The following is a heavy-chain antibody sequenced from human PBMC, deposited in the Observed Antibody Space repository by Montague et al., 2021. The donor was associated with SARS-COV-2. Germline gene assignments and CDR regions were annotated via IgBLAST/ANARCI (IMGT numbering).Heavy chain of an antibody. CDR3: ATDPDDYSYYGAFDY. D-gene: IGHD4-11*01. V-gene: IGHV3-23*01. Sequence: SLRLSCAASGFTFSSYAMSWVRQAPGKGLERVSVIDDNTYYADSVKGRFTISRDESKNTLYLQMNSLRGEDTAVYYCATDPDDYSYYGAFDYWGQGTLVTVSS. J-gene: IGHJ4*02. CDR2: IDDNT. CDR1: GFTFSSYA.